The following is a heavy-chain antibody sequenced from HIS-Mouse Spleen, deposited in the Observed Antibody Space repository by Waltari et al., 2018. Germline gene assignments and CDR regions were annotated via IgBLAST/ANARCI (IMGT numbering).Heavy chain of an antibody. CDR2: ISGSSSYI. V-gene: IGHV3-21*01. Sequence: EVQLVESGGVMVMPGASLRRSCAASGFSFSSNSMNWVRQGPGKGLDWVSSISGSSSYIYNADYVKGRFTISREKAKNSLYLKMNRLRAEDTAVYYCARDPSGYDNHWGQGTLVTVSS. J-gene: IGHJ5*02. CDR1: GFSFSSNS. D-gene: IGHD5-12*01. CDR3: ARDPSGYDNH.